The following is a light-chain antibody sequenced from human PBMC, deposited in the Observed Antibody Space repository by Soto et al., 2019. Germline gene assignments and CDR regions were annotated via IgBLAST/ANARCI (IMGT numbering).Light chain of an antibody. CDR3: LQYNSHSWT. Sequence: DTQMTQSPSTLSASVGDRVTITCRASPNINSWLAWYQHKPWKAPKILIYKASSLESGVPSRFSGSGSGTEFTLTISTLQPEDFASYYCLQYNSHSWTFGQETKVEMK. V-gene: IGKV1-5*03. J-gene: IGKJ1*01. CDR2: KAS. CDR1: PNINSW.